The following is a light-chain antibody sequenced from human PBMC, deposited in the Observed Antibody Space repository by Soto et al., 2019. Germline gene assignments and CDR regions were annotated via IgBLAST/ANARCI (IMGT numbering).Light chain of an antibody. CDR3: ETWDSNTWV. CDR1: SGHSSYI. V-gene: IGLV4-60*02. Sequence: QSVLTQSSSASASLGSSVKLTCTLSSGHSSYIIAWHQQQPGKAPRYLMKVEGSGSFNKGSGVPDRFSGYRSGADRYLTIAGLQFEDEADYYCETWDSNTWVFGGGTKLAVL. CDR2: VEGSGSF. J-gene: IGLJ3*02.